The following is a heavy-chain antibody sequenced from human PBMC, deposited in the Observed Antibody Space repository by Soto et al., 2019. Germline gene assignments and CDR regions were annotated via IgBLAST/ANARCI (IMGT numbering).Heavy chain of an antibody. D-gene: IGHD1-26*01. CDR3: ATTIIVGATNDAFDI. J-gene: IGHJ3*02. CDR2: ITSRGPTM. Sequence: PGGSLRLSCAASGFTFSDYYMSWIRQAPGKGLEWVSYITSRGPTMSYADSVKGRFTISRDNAKNSLYLQMNSLRAEDTAVYYCATTIIVGATNDAFDIWGQGTMVTVSS. V-gene: IGHV3-11*04. CDR1: GFTFSDYY.